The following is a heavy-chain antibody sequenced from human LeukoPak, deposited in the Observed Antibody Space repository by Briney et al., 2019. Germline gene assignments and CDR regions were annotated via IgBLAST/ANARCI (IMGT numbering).Heavy chain of an antibody. V-gene: IGHV1-18*01. Sequence: ASVKVSCKASGYTFTSYGISWVRQAPGQGLEWMGWISAYNGNTNYAQKLQGRVTMTTDTSTSTAYMELRSLRSDDTAVYYRARDLEYSSSSGLGYWGQGTLVTVSS. CDR3: ARDLEYSSSSGLGY. CDR1: GYTFTSYG. D-gene: IGHD6-6*01. CDR2: ISAYNGNT. J-gene: IGHJ4*02.